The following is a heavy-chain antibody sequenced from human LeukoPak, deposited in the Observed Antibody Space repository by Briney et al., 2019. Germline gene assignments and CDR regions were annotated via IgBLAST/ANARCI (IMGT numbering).Heavy chain of an antibody. J-gene: IGHJ4*02. V-gene: IGHV3-30-3*01. D-gene: IGHD2-2*01. Sequence: GGSLRLSCAASGFTFSSYSMHWVRQAPGKGLEWVALISYDGNKEFYADSVKGRFTISRDNSKNTLYLQMNSLRAEDTAVYYCAKDLEDIVVVPAAIDYWGQGTLVTVSS. CDR3: AKDLEDIVVVPAAIDY. CDR2: ISYDGNKE. CDR1: GFTFSSYS.